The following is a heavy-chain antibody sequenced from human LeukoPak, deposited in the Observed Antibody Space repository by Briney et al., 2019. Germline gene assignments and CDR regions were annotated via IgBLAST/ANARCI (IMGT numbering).Heavy chain of an antibody. CDR2: VNPNTGGT. CDR3: AGEPVAAAMGILSGA. V-gene: IGHV1-2*02. J-gene: IGHJ5*02. Sequence: ASVKVSCKASGYTFSDYAIHWVRQAPGQGLEWMGWVNPNTGGTSYAQKFQGRVTMTRDTSISTAYMQLNRLTSDDTAVYYCAGEPVAAAMGILSGAWGQGTLVTVSS. CDR1: GYTFSDYA. D-gene: IGHD5-18*01.